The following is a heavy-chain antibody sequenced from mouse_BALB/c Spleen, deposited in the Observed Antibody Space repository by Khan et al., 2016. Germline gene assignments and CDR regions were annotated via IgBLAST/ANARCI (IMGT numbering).Heavy chain of an antibody. V-gene: IGHV3-2*02. D-gene: IGHD1-1*01. CDR1: GYSITSDYA. CDR2: ISYSGST. CDR3: AREDTTVVADYDAMDY. J-gene: IGHJ4*01. Sequence: EVQLQESGPGLVKPSQSLSLTCTVTGYSITSDYAWNWIRQFPGNKLEWMGYISYSGSTSYNPSLKSRISITRDTSKNQFFLQLNSVTTEDTATYYCAREDTTVVADYDAMDYWGQGTSVTVSS.